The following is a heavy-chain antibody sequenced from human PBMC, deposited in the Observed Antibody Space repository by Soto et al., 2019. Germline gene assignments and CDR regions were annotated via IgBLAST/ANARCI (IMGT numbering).Heavy chain of an antibody. J-gene: IGHJ4*02. CDR2: IIPIFGTA. CDR1: GGTFSSYA. V-gene: IGHV1-69*13. Sequence: ASVKVSCKASGGTFSSYAISWVRQAPGQGLEWMGGIIPIFGTANYAQKFQGRVTITADESTSTAYMELSSLRSEDTAVYYCARGYCSGGSCRPFRFDYWGQGTLVTVSS. CDR3: ARGYCSGGSCRPFRFDY. D-gene: IGHD2-15*01.